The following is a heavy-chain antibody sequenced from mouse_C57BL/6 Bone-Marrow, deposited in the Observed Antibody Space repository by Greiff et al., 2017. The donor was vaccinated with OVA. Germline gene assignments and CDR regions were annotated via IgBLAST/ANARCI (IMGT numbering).Heavy chain of an antibody. Sequence: VQLQQSGAELVKPGASVKISCKASGYAFSSYWMNWVKQRPGKGLEWIGQIYPGDGDTNYNGKFKGKATLTADKSSSTAYMQLSSLTSEDSAVYFCARKAITTLVATDWYFDVWGTGTTVTVSS. D-gene: IGHD1-1*01. CDR2: IYPGDGDT. CDR3: ARKAITTLVATDWYFDV. V-gene: IGHV1-80*01. CDR1: GYAFSSYW. J-gene: IGHJ1*03.